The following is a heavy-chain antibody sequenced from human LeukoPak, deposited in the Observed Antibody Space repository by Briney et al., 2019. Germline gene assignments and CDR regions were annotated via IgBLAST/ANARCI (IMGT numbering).Heavy chain of an antibody. CDR1: GFTFRSYA. D-gene: IGHD6-19*01. Sequence: GGSLRLSCVAFGFTFRSYAMHWVRQAPGKGLEWVAVIWFDGSNEHYADSMKGRVTISRDNSKNTLYLQMYTLRAEDTAVYYCARDQYSSGWSHPGDYWGQGTLVTVSS. CDR3: ARDQYSSGWSHPGDY. CDR2: IWFDGSNE. V-gene: IGHV3-33*01. J-gene: IGHJ4*02.